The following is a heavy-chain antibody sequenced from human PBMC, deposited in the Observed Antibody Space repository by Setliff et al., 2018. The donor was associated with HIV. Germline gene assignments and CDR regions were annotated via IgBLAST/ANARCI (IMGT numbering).Heavy chain of an antibody. D-gene: IGHD6-6*01. Sequence: GASVKVSCKTTGGTCNIFSITWVRQAPGQGLEWMGGIIPVFGPPHYAQRFQRRPTITADESTNTAYMELSSLKSEDTAVYYCARDPTGGAARFDYWGQGTLVTVSS. V-gene: IGHV1-69*13. CDR2: IIPVFGPP. CDR3: ARDPTGGAARFDY. CDR1: GGTCNIFS. J-gene: IGHJ4*02.